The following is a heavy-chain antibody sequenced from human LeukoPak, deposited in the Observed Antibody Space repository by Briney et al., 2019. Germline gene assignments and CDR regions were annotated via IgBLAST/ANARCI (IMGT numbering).Heavy chain of an antibody. Sequence: PSETLSLTCTVSGGSISSSSYYWGWIRQPPGKGLEWIGSIYYSGSTYYNPSLKSRVTISVDTSKNQFSLKLSSVTAADTAVYYCARDRSKGAAAETFDYWGQGTLVTVSS. V-gene: IGHV4-39*07. D-gene: IGHD6-13*01. CDR1: GGSISSSSYY. CDR2: IYYSGST. CDR3: ARDRSKGAAAETFDY. J-gene: IGHJ4*02.